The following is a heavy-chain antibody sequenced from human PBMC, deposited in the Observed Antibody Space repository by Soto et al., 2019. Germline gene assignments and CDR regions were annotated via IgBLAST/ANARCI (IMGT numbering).Heavy chain of an antibody. D-gene: IGHD6-25*01. Sequence: GGSLRLSCAASGFTFRDYGMNWVRQAPGRGLEWVAYISSTSRNTYNADSVKGRFTISRDNARNSLYLQMNSLRDEDTAVYYCARAALYGYDYWGQGTPVTVSS. J-gene: IGHJ4*02. CDR1: GFTFRDYG. CDR3: ARAALYGYDY. CDR2: ISSTSRNT. V-gene: IGHV3-48*02.